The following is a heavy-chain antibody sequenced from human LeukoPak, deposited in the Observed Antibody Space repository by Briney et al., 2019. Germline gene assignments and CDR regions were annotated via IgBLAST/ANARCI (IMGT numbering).Heavy chain of an antibody. D-gene: IGHD1-7*01. CDR1: GFTVSSNY. J-gene: IGHJ3*02. Sequence: GGSLRLSRAASGFTVSSNYMSWVRQAPGKGLEWVSVIYSGGSTYYADSVKGRFTISRDNSKNTLYLQMNSLRAEDTAVYYCARDVGGITGTTDAFGIWGQGTMVTVSS. CDR3: ARDVGGITGTTDAFGI. CDR2: IYSGGST. V-gene: IGHV3-53*01.